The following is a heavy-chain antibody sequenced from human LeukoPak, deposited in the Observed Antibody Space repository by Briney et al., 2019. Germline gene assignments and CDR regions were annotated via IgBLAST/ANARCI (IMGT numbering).Heavy chain of an antibody. CDR2: IYTSGST. CDR1: GGSISSYY. V-gene: IGHV4-4*07. Sequence: SETLSLTCTVSGGSISSYYWSWIRQPAGKGLEWIGRIYTSGSTNYNPSLKSRVTMSVDTSKNQFSLKLSSVTAADTAVYYCARDQNYYGSRSYYHYYYYMDVWGKGTTVTVSS. CDR3: ARDQNYYGSRSYYHYYYYMDV. D-gene: IGHD3-10*01. J-gene: IGHJ6*03.